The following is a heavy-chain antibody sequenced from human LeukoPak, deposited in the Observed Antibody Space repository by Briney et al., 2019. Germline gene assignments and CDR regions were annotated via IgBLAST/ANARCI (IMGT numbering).Heavy chain of an antibody. CDR2: IIPIFGTA. Sequence: GGSLRLSCAASGFTFSSYAISWVRQAPGQGLEWMGGIIPIFGTANYAQKFQGRVTITADESTSTAYMELSSLRSEDTAVYYCARDLPRDIVVVPAAPTMWFDPWGQGTLVTVSS. D-gene: IGHD2-2*01. V-gene: IGHV1-69*01. J-gene: IGHJ5*02. CDR3: ARDLPRDIVVVPAAPTMWFDP. CDR1: GFTFSSYA.